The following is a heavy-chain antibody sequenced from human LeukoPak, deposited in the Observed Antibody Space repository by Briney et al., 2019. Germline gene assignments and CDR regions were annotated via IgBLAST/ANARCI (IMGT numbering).Heavy chain of an antibody. CDR2: ISAYNGNT. Sequence: GGSVKVSCKASGYTFTSYGISWVRQAPGQGLEWMGWISAYNGNTNYAQKLQGRVTMTTDTSTSTAYMELRSLRSDDTAVYYCARGYCTNGVCSLPNYMDVWGKGTTVTVSS. CDR3: ARGYCTNGVCSLPNYMDV. D-gene: IGHD2-8*01. J-gene: IGHJ6*03. V-gene: IGHV1-18*01. CDR1: GYTFTSYG.